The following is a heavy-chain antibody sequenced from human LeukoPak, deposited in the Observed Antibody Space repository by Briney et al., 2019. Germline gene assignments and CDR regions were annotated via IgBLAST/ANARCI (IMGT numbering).Heavy chain of an antibody. J-gene: IGHJ4*02. V-gene: IGHV4-38-2*02. CDR3: ARGDIPDY. D-gene: IGHD2-2*02. CDR1: GYSISSGYY. CDR2: IYHSGNT. Sequence: NPSETLSLTCTVSGYSISSGYYWGWIRQPPGKGLEWIGSIYHSGNTYCKSSLKSRVTISVDTSKNQFSLKLRSVTTTDTAVYYCARGDIPDYWGQGTLVTVSS.